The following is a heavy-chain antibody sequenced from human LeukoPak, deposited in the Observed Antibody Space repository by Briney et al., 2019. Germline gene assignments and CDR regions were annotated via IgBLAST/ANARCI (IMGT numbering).Heavy chain of an antibody. CDR1: GFSVSNHY. V-gene: IGHV4-34*01. CDR3: ARARGIMDV. Sequence: GSLRLSCAASGFSVSNHYMSWVRQAPGKGLEWIGEINHSGSTNYNPSLKSRVTISVDTSKNQFSLKLSSVTAADMAVYYCARARGIMDVWGQGTTVTVSS. CDR2: INHSGST. J-gene: IGHJ6*02.